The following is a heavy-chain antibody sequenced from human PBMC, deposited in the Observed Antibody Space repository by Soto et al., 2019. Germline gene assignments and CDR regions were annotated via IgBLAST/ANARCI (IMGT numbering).Heavy chain of an antibody. CDR3: AYRALYSGSYWDGGYFDY. V-gene: IGHV2-5*02. J-gene: IGHJ4*02. CDR2: IYWDDDK. D-gene: IGHD1-26*01. Sequence: QIALEESGPTRVKPTQTLAVTCTFSGFSLYTSGVGVGWIRQPPGKALEWLAVIYWDDDKRYSPSLKSRLTITNDPSKNRVVLTMAIMDPVDTATYYCAYRALYSGSYWDGGYFDYWGQGTLVTVSS. CDR1: GFSLYTSGVG.